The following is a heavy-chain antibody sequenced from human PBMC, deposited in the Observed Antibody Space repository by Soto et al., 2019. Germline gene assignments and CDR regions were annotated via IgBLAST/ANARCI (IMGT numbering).Heavy chain of an antibody. CDR3: ARTRYYYDSSGYYYSGYYYGMDV. CDR1: GYRFTSYW. CDR2: IYPGDSDT. Sequence: GESLKLSCKGSGYRFTSYWIGWVRQMPGKGLEWMGIIYPGDSDTRYSPSFQGQVTISADKSISTAYLQWSSLKASDTAMYYCARTRYYYDSSGYYYSGYYYGMDVWGQGTTVTVSS. V-gene: IGHV5-51*01. D-gene: IGHD3-22*01. J-gene: IGHJ6*02.